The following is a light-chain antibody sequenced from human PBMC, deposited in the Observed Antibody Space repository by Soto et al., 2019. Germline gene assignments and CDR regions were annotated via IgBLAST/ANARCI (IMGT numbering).Light chain of an antibody. CDR1: SSDVGGYNY. V-gene: IGLV2-14*01. CDR3: GSFTSSSTLEV. CDR2: EVS. J-gene: IGLJ3*02. Sequence: QSVLTQPASVSGSPGQSITISCTGTSSDVGGYNYVSWYQQHPGKAPKLLIYEVSNRPSGVSNRFSGSKSANTASLTISGLQAEDEADYYCGSFTSSSTLEVFGGGTKVTVL.